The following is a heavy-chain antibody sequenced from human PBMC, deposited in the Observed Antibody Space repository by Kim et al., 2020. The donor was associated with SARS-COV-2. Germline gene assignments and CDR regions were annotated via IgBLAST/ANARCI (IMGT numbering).Heavy chain of an antibody. D-gene: IGHD2-15*01. CDR3: ASDSRSHRISRWNGFDP. CDR2: ISGYDGST. V-gene: IGHV1-18*01. CDR1: GFTFSNYG. Sequence: ASVKVSCKASGFTFSNYGFNWVRQAPGQGLEWMGLISGYDGSTEYAPRLKDRVTLTTDIATSTDYLDLRRLRSDDTAIYYCASDSRSHRISRWNGFDPWGQGTLVTVSS. J-gene: IGHJ5*02.